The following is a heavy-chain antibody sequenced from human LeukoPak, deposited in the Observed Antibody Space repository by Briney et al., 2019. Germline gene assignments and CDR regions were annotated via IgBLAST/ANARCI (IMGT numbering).Heavy chain of an antibody. CDR1: GYSISSGYY. CDR3: AMLGDYYDSSGYYYFDY. D-gene: IGHD3-22*01. Sequence: PSETLSLTCAVSGYSISSGYYWGWIRQPPGKGLEWIGSIYHSGSTYYNPSLKSRVTISVDTSKNQFSLKLSSVTAADTAVHHCAMLGDYYDSSGYYYFDYRGQGTLVTVSS. J-gene: IGHJ4*02. V-gene: IGHV4-38-2*01. CDR2: IYHSGST.